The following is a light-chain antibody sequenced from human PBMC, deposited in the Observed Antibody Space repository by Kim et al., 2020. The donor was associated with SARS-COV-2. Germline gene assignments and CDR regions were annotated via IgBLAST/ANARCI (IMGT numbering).Light chain of an antibody. V-gene: IGLV6-57*03. J-gene: IGLJ3*02. CDR2: EDN. CDR3: QAYDSTNRV. Sequence: GKTVTISCTRSSGSIASNYVQWYQPRPGSAPTTVIYEDNQRPSGVPDRFSGSIDSSSNSASLTISGLKNEDEADYYCQAYDSTNRVFGGGTQLTVL. CDR1: SGSIASNY.